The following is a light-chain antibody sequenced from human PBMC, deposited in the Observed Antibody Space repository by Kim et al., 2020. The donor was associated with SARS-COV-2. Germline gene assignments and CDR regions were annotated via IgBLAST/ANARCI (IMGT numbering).Light chain of an antibody. V-gene: IGKV3-11*01. CDR1: QSAGSY. J-gene: IGKJ1*01. CDR2: DVS. CDR3: QQRNVWPWT. Sequence: EIVLTQSPATLSLSPGERATLSCRASQSAGSYLAWYQQIPGQPPRLLIYDVSNRATGIPARFSGSGSGTDFTLTISSLEPEDFAVYYCQQRNVWPWTFGQGTKVE.